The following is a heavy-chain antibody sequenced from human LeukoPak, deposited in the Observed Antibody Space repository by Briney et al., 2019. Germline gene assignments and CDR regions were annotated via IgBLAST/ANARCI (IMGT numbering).Heavy chain of an antibody. V-gene: IGHV1-18*01. D-gene: IGHD3-16*01. CDR1: GYTFTSYG. J-gene: IGHJ3*02. Sequence: ASVKVSCKASGYTFTSYGISWVRQAPGQGLEWMGWISAYNGNTNYAQKLQGRVTMTTDTSTSTAYMELRSLRSDDTAVYYCARDLQYYDYVWGSYDAFDIWGQGTMVTVSS. CDR3: ARDLQYYDYVWGSYDAFDI. CDR2: ISAYNGNT.